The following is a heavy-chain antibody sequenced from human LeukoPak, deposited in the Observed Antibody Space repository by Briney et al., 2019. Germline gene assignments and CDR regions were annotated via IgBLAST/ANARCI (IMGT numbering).Heavy chain of an antibody. CDR1: GFTFSTYN. CDR3: ARTRDGYDDGDAFDI. D-gene: IGHD5-24*01. Sequence: GGSLRLSCAASGFTFSTYNMNWVRQAPGKGLELASYISSSSAILYYTDSVKGRVTISRDNAKKSLYLQMNSLRAEDTAVYYCARTRDGYDDGDAFDIWGQGTMVTVSS. CDR2: ISSSSAIL. V-gene: IGHV3-48*01. J-gene: IGHJ3*02.